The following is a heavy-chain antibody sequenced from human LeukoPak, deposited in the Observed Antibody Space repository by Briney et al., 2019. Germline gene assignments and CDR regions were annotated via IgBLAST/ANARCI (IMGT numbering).Heavy chain of an antibody. J-gene: IGHJ6*02. CDR2: FDPEDGET. CDR1: GYTLTELS. V-gene: IGHV1-24*01. Sequence: ASVKVSYKVSGYTLTELSMHWVRQAPGKGLEWMGGFDPEDGETIYAQKFQGRVTMTEDTSTDTAYMELSSLRSEDTAVYYCATDPGEIVPAAKGPRGDYCYGMDVWGQGTTVTVSS. CDR3: ATDPGEIVPAAKGPRGDYCYGMDV. D-gene: IGHD2-2*01.